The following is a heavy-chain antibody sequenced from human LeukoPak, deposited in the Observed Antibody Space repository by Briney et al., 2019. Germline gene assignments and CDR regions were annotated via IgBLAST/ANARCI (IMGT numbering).Heavy chain of an antibody. J-gene: IGHJ6*02. CDR2: INHSGST. V-gene: IGHV4-34*01. Sequence: SETLSLTCAVYGGSFSGYYWSWIRQPPGKGLEWIGEINHSGSTNYNPSLKSRVTISVDTSKNQFSLKLSSVTAADTAVYYCAGTADCSGGSCYGAGYYYGMDVWGQGTTVTVSS. CDR3: AGTADCSGGSCYGAGYYYGMDV. D-gene: IGHD2-15*01. CDR1: GGSFSGYY.